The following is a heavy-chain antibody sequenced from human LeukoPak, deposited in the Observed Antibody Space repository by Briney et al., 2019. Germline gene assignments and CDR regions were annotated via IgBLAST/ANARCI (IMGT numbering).Heavy chain of an antibody. CDR1: GYTFTGYY. CDR3: AGGVFTYYDFWGGSNDAFDI. D-gene: IGHD3-3*01. Sequence: ASVKVSCKASGYTFTGYYMHWVRQAPGQGLEWMGRINPNSGGTNYAQKFQGRVTMTRDTSISTAYMELSRLRSDDTAVYYCAGGVFTYYDFWGGSNDAFDIWGQGTMVTVSS. V-gene: IGHV1-2*06. CDR2: INPNSGGT. J-gene: IGHJ3*02.